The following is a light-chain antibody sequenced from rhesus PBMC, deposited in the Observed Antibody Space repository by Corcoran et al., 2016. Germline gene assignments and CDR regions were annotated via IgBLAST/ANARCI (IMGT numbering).Light chain of an antibody. Sequence: DIVMTQTPLSLPVTPGEPASMSCRSSQSLLASEDGNTYLDWYLQKPGQSQQLLIYEVSNRASGVPDRVSGSGSDTEFTLKISRVEAEDIGVYYFMQALEFPPTFGGGTKVEIE. V-gene: IGKV2-104*02. CDR3: MQALEFPPT. J-gene: IGKJ4*01. CDR1: QSLLASEDGNTY. CDR2: EVS.